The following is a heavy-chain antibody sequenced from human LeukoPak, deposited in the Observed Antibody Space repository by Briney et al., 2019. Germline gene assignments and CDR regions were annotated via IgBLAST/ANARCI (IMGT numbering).Heavy chain of an antibody. CDR1: GYTFTSYG. CDR3: ARFPYPEQVSYGDYPRANHYYYYMDV. Sequence: ASVTVSCKASGYTFTSYGISWVRQAPGQGLEWMGWISAYNGNTNYAQKHQGRVTMTTDTSTSTAYMELRSLRSDDTAVYYCARFPYPEQVSYGDYPRANHYYYYMDVWGKGTTVTVSS. J-gene: IGHJ6*03. D-gene: IGHD4-17*01. V-gene: IGHV1-18*01. CDR2: ISAYNGNT.